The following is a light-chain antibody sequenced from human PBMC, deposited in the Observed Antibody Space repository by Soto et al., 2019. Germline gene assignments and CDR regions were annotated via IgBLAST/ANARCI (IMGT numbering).Light chain of an antibody. J-gene: IGLJ7*01. V-gene: IGLV1-40*01. CDR3: QSYDSGLKV. Sequence: QSVLTQPPSVSGAPGQRVTMSCTGSGSNIGAGYDVHWYQQLPGTAPKLLIYGSINRPSGVPDRFSGSKSGTSASLAITGLRAEDEGDYYCQSYDSGLKVFGGGTQLTVL. CDR2: GSI. CDR1: GSNIGAGYD.